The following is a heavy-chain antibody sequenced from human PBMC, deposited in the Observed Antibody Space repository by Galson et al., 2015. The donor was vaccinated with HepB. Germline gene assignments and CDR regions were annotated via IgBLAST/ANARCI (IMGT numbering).Heavy chain of an antibody. Sequence: SLRLSCAASGFTFSSYAMSWVRQAPGKGLEWVSGFSGSGGTGSGSNTYYADSVKGRFTISRDNSKNTLYLQMNSLRAEDTAVYYCAKGFTSYAPFDYWGQGTLVTVSS. J-gene: IGHJ4*02. CDR1: GFTFSSYA. CDR3: AKGFTSYAPFDY. D-gene: IGHD2-2*01. V-gene: IGHV3-23*01. CDR2: FSGSGGTGSGSNT.